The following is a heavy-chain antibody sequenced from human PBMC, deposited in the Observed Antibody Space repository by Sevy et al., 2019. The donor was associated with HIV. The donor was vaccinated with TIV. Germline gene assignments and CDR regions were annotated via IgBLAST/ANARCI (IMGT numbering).Heavy chain of an antibody. CDR3: ARDACSGGSCYSTYYGMDV. CDR1: GFTFSSYS. CDR2: ISSSSSTI. J-gene: IGHJ6*02. D-gene: IGHD2-15*01. Sequence: GGSLRLSCAASGFTFSSYSMNWVRQAPGKGLEWVSYISSSSSTIYYADSVKGRFTISRDNAKNSLYLQMNSLRDEDTAVYYCARDACSGGSCYSTYYGMDVWGQGTTVTVSS. V-gene: IGHV3-48*02.